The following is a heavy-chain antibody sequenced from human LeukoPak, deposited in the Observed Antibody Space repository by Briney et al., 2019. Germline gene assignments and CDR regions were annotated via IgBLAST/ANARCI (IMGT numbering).Heavy chain of an antibody. Sequence: ASVKVSCKASGGTFSSYTISWVRQVPGQGLEWMGRIIPILGIANYAQKFQGRVTITADKSTSTAYMELSSLRSEDTAVYYCAREYCSSTSCTADFDYWGQGTLVTVSS. J-gene: IGHJ4*02. CDR1: GGTFSSYT. CDR3: AREYCSSTSCTADFDY. D-gene: IGHD2-2*01. CDR2: IIPILGIA. V-gene: IGHV1-69*04.